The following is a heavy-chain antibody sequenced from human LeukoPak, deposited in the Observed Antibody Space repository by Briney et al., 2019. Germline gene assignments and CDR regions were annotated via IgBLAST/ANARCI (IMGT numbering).Heavy chain of an antibody. CDR1: GYTFTGYY. D-gene: IGHD2-2*02. Sequence: ASVKVSCKASGYTFTGYYMHWVRQAPGQGLEWMGWINPNSGGTNYAQKFQGRVTMTRDTSISTAYMELSRLRSDDTAVYYCARGSCSSTRCYRGGGDPFVDYWGQGTLVTVSS. V-gene: IGHV1-2*02. J-gene: IGHJ4*02. CDR3: ARGSCSSTRCYRGGGDPFVDY. CDR2: INPNSGGT.